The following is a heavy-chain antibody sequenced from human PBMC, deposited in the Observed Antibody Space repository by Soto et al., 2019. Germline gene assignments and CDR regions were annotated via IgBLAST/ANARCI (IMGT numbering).Heavy chain of an antibody. Sequence: EVQLVESGGDLVQPGRSLRLSCAASGFTFSSYEFNWVRQAPGKGLEWISYIGTSSTNIYYADSVKGRFTSSRDNAKNTLYLQMNILRAEDTAIYYCAREELNCGGDCFAFWCQGTLVTVSS. V-gene: IGHV3-48*03. D-gene: IGHD2-21*01. CDR1: GFTFSSYE. CDR3: AREELNCGGDCFAF. J-gene: IGHJ4*02. CDR2: IGTSSTNI.